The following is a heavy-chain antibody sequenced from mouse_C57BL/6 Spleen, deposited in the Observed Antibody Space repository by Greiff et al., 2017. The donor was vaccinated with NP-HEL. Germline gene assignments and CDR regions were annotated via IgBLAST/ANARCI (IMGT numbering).Heavy chain of an antibody. CDR2: IDPSDSET. D-gene: IGHD3-2*02. V-gene: IGHV1-52*01. CDR1: GYTFTSYW. CDR3: ARWAAQALAY. Sequence: QVQLQQPGAELVRPGSSVKLSCKASGYTFTSYWMHWVKQRPIQGLEWIGNIDPSDSETHYNQKFKDKATLTVDKSSSTPYLHLSSLTSEDSAVYYCARWAAQALAYWGQGTLVTVSA. J-gene: IGHJ3*01.